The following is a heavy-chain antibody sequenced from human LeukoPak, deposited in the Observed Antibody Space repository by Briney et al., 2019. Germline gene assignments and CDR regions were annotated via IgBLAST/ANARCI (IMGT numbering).Heavy chain of an antibody. Sequence: GGSLRLSCAASGFTFRTYEMNWVRQAPGKGLEWVSYIGTIISTTYYADSVKGRFTVSRDDAKGSLYLQMSSLRAEDTAVYYCARTVYDLRGQRLVPGLDYWGQGTLVTVSS. CDR3: ARTVYDLRGQRLVPGLDY. CDR1: GFTFRTYE. D-gene: IGHD6-25*01. J-gene: IGHJ4*02. CDR2: IGTIISTT. V-gene: IGHV3-48*03.